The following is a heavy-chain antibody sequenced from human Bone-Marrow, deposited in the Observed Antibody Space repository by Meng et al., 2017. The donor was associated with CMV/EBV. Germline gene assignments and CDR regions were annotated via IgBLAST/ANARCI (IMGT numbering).Heavy chain of an antibody. Sequence: GESLKISCAASGFTFSSYAMSWVRQAPGKGLGWVSGISGSGSNTYYADSVKGRFTISRDNSKNTLYLQMNSLRAEDTAVYYCAKFLWGSYFYGMDVWGQGTTVTVSS. CDR1: GFTFSSYA. CDR2: ISGSGSNT. CDR3: AKFLWGSYFYGMDV. V-gene: IGHV3-23*01. J-gene: IGHJ6*02. D-gene: IGHD7-27*01.